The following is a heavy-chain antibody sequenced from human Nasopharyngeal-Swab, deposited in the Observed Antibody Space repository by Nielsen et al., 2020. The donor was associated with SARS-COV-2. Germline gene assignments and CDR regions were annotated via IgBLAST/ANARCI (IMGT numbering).Heavy chain of an antibody. V-gene: IGHV3-73*01. CDR1: GFIFSGSS. CDR2: IRSRANSYAT. Sequence: GESLKISCAASGFIFSGSSLHWVRQASGKGLEWIGRIRSRANSYATVYAASVKGRFTISRDDSKNTASLQMNSLKTEDTAVYYCARAKDDSSGSLFDYWGQGNLVTVSS. D-gene: IGHD3-22*01. CDR3: ARAKDDSSGSLFDY. J-gene: IGHJ4*02.